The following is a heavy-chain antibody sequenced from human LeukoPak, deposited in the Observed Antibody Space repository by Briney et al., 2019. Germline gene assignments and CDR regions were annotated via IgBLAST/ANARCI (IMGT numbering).Heavy chain of an antibody. CDR3: ARPYCSNTSCSHNFDY. CDR1: GYSISSGYY. CDR2: IYHSGTT. V-gene: IGHV4-38-2*01. Sequence: KLSETLSLTCAVSGYSISSGYYWGWIRQPPGMGLEWIGSIYHSGTTYYNPSLKSRVTISVDTSKNQFSLKLSSVTAADTAVYYCARPYCSNTSCSHNFDYWGQGTLVTVSS. J-gene: IGHJ4*02. D-gene: IGHD2-2*01.